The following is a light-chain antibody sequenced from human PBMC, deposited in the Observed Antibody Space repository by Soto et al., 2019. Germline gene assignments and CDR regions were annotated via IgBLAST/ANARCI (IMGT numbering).Light chain of an antibody. Sequence: QSVLTQPPSPSGTPGQRVTISCSGSGSNIGSNTVSWYQLLPGTAPKILISTDNQRPSGVPDRFSGSKSGTSASLAISGLQSADEADYYCAAWDDSLNGHVFGTGTKLTVL. CDR3: AAWDDSLNGHV. CDR2: TDN. J-gene: IGLJ1*01. CDR1: GSNIGSNT. V-gene: IGLV1-44*01.